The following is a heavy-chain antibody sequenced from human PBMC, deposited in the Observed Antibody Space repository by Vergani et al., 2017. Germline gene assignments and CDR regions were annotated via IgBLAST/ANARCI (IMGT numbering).Heavy chain of an antibody. CDR2: ISYDGSNK. CDR1: GFTFSSYG. CDR3: AKSYLTYDYGASYYYYMDV. D-gene: IGHD4-17*01. Sequence: VQLVESGGGVVQPGRSLRLSCAASGFTFSSYGMHWVRQAPGKGLEWVSVISYDGSNKYYADSVKGRFTISRDNSKNTLYLQMNSLRAEDTAVYYCAKSYLTYDYGASYYYYMDVWGKGTTVTVSS. V-gene: IGHV3-30*18. J-gene: IGHJ6*03.